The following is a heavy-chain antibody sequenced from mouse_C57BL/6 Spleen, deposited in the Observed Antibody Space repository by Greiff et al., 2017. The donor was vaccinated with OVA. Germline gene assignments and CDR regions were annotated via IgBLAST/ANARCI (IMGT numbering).Heavy chain of an antibody. D-gene: IGHD2-5*01. CDR3: ARRGDSNYLAWFAY. CDR2: INPNNGGT. J-gene: IGHJ3*01. CDR1: GYTFTDYN. V-gene: IGHV1-22*01. Sequence: VHVKQSGPELVKPGASVKMSCKASGYTFTDYNMHWVKQSHGKSLEWIGYINPNNGGTSYNQKFKGKATLTVNKSSSTAYMELRSLTSEDSAVYYCARRGDSNYLAWFAYWGQGTLVTVSA.